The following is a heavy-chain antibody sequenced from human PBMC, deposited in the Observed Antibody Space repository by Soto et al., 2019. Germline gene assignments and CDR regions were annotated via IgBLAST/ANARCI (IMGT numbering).Heavy chain of an antibody. CDR1: GYTFNNYG. CDR2: ISAYNGET. Sequence: QLQLVQSGAEVKKPGASVKVSCKASGYTFNNYGISWVRQAPGQGLEWMGWISAYNGETKFAQRFQGRVIMSTDTSTSIAYMELRSLRSDDTAVYYCARGIWEKFGDYYYYGMDVWGQGTTVTVPS. CDR3: ARGIWEKFGDYYYYGMDV. J-gene: IGHJ6*02. D-gene: IGHD1-26*01. V-gene: IGHV1-18*01.